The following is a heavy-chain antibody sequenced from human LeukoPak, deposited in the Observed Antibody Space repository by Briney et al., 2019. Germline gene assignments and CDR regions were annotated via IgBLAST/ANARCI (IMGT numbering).Heavy chain of an antibody. Sequence: GESLRLSCGASVFTLSSYAMSWVRQAPGEGLEWVSAISGSGGSTYYADSVKGRFTIFRDNSKNTLYLQMNSLSAEDTAVYYCATSGYDEYYFDYWGQGTLVTVSS. D-gene: IGHD5-12*01. J-gene: IGHJ4*01. V-gene: IGHV3-23*01. CDR1: VFTLSSYA. CDR2: ISGSGGST. CDR3: ATSGYDEYYFDY.